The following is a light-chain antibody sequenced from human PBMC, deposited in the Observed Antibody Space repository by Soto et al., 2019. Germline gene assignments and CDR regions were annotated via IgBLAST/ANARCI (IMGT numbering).Light chain of an antibody. CDR2: ANN. V-gene: IGLV1-47*02. Sequence: QSVLTQPPSASGTPGQRFTISCSGSRSNIGSNYVYWYQQLPGTAPQLLIYANNERPSGVPDRFSGSKSGTSAYLSISGLRSEDEAVYNCAAWDDSLSGWVFGGGTKLTVL. CDR3: AAWDDSLSGWV. J-gene: IGLJ3*02. CDR1: RSNIGSNY.